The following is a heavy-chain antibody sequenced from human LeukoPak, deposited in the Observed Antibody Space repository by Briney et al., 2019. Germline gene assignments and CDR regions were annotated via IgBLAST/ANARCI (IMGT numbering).Heavy chain of an antibody. CDR3: ARVTYYYDSSGPGSFDY. CDR2: ISYDGSNK. V-gene: IGHV3-30-3*01. Sequence: GRSLRLSCAASGFTFSSYAMHWVRQAPGKGLEWVAVISYDGSNKYYADSVKGRFTISRDNSKNTLYLQMNSLRAEDTAVYYCARVTYYYDSSGPGSFDYWGLGTLVTVSS. D-gene: IGHD3-22*01. J-gene: IGHJ4*02. CDR1: GFTFSSYA.